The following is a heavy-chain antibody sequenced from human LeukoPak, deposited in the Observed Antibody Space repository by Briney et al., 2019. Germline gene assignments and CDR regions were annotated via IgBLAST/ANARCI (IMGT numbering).Heavy chain of an antibody. J-gene: IGHJ5*02. CDR1: GYTFTSYA. CDR3: ARGGCSSTSCYTGAGFDP. V-gene: IGHV1-3*01. D-gene: IGHD2-2*02. CDR2: INAGNGNT. Sequence: GASVKVSCKASGYTFTSYAMHWVREAPGQRREWMGWINAGNGNTKYSQKFQGRVTITWDTSASTAYMELGSLRSEDTAVYYFARGGCSSTSCYTGAGFDPWGQGTLVTVSS.